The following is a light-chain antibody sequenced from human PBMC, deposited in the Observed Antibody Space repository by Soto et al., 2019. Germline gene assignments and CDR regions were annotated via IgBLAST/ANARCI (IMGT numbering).Light chain of an antibody. CDR1: QSVKSY. CDR2: GAS. J-gene: IGKJ2*01. CDR3: QQYNTWPPRYT. V-gene: IGKV3-15*01. Sequence: EIVLPQSPATLSVSPGGSATLSCRASQSVKSYLAWYQQRPGQPPRLLIYGASTRATGIPARFSGSGSGTEFSLTISSLQSEDFAVYYCQQYNTWPPRYTFGQGTKLEIK.